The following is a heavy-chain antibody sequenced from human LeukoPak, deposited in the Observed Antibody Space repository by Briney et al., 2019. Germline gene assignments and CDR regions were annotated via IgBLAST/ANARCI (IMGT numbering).Heavy chain of an antibody. D-gene: IGHD3-3*01. V-gene: IGHV4-4*07. Sequence: PSETLSLTCTFSGGSISSYYWSWIRQPAGQALEWIGRIYTSGSTNYNPSLKSRVTMSVDTSKNQFSLKLSSVTAADTAVYYCARDRAGVFGVVIIDYWGQGTLVTVSS. CDR3: ARDRAGVFGVVIIDY. CDR1: GGSISSYY. CDR2: IYTSGST. J-gene: IGHJ4*02.